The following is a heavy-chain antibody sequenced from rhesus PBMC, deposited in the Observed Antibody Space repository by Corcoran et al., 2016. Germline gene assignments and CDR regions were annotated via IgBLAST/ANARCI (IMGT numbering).Heavy chain of an antibody. J-gene: IGHJ4*01. Sequence: QVQLRESGPGLVKASETLSLTCIVYGVPISNSWWSRVRHSPGKGLEWVGEVNGKTGVAFYKPSLQSRVTFSLGASQNQVFLRLSFLTAADTAVYFCATESLAHSWGQGILVTVSS. V-gene: IGHV4-80*01. CDR3: ATESLAHS. CDR1: GVPISNSW. CDR2: VNGKTGVA. D-gene: IGHD3-3*01.